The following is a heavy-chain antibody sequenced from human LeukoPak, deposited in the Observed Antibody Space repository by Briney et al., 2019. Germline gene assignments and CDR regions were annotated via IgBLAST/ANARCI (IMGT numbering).Heavy chain of an antibody. Sequence: SETLSLTCIVSGGSVSAYDWGWIRQPPGKGLEWIGHGYHSGSTNYNPSLKSRVTISVDMSKNQFSLNLSSVTAADTAVYYCARDPVSAFDIWGQGTMVTVSS. V-gene: IGHV4-59*02. CDR2: GYHSGST. CDR3: ARDPVSAFDI. CDR1: GGSVSAYD. J-gene: IGHJ3*02.